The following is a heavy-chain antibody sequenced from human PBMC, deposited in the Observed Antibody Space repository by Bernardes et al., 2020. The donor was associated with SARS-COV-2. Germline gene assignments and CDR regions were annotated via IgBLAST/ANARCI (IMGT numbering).Heavy chain of an antibody. V-gene: IGHV3-7*01. CDR1: GFTFSSYW. D-gene: IGHD6-13*01. CDR2: IKQDGSEK. CDR3: ARDRVAAAGTSYYYGMDV. Sequence: SLSLSCGASGFTFSSYWMSWVRQAPGKGLEWVANIKQDGSEKYYVDSVKGRFTISRDNAKNSLSVQMNSLRADDTAVYYCARDRVAAAGTSYYYGMDVWGQGTTVTVSS. J-gene: IGHJ6*02.